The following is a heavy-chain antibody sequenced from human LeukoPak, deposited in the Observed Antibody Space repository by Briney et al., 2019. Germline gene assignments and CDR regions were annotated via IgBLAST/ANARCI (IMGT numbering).Heavy chain of an antibody. Sequence: GGSLRLSCAASGFTSSGYAMGWVRQAPGKGLVWVSTISGTGSNTYYADSVKGRFTISRDNSKNTLYLQMTSLRAEDTAVYFCAARPPVIVAGPFDYWGQGILVTVSS. V-gene: IGHV3-23*01. D-gene: IGHD5-12*01. J-gene: IGHJ4*02. CDR3: AARPPVIVAGPFDY. CDR2: ISGTGSNT. CDR1: GFTSSGYA.